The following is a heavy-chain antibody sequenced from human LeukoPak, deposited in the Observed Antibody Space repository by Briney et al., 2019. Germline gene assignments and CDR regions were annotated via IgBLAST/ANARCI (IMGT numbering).Heavy chain of an antibody. Sequence: GGSLRLSCAASGFTFSTHAMSWVRQAPGKGLEWVSTISGNGGTTYYADSVKGQFTISRDNSKNTLYLQMNSLRAEDTAVYYCAKPPPDSSSWLFDYWGQGTLVTVSS. J-gene: IGHJ4*02. V-gene: IGHV3-23*01. D-gene: IGHD6-13*01. CDR3: AKPPPDSSSWLFDY. CDR1: GFTFSTHA. CDR2: ISGNGGTT.